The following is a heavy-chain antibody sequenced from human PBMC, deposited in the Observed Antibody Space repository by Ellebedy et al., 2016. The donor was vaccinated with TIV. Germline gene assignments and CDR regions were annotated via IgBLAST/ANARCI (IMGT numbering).Heavy chain of an antibody. J-gene: IGHJ5*02. CDR2: VATSGNA. CDR3: ARGSVLRGVTAFDP. Sequence: MPSETLSLTCTVSGDFISDYYWSWLRQAAGKEVEWIGSVATSGNANYNPSLKSRFTVSIDTSYNQYFLRLNSVTAADTAVYYCARGSVLRGVTAFDPWGQGILVTVSS. CDR1: GDFISDYY. V-gene: IGHV4-4*07. D-gene: IGHD3-10*01.